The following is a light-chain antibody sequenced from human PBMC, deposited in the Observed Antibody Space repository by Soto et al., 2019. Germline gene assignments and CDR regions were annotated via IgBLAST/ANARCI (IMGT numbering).Light chain of an antibody. CDR2: GAS. CDR1: QSVSSSY. V-gene: IGKV3-20*01. Sequence: EIVLTQSPGTLSLSPGERATLSCRASQSVSSSYLAWYQQKPGQAPRLLIYGASSRATGNPDRFSGSGSGTDLTLTISRLEPEAFAVYYCQQYGSSPMYSFGQGTKLEIK. J-gene: IGKJ2*01. CDR3: QQYGSSPMYS.